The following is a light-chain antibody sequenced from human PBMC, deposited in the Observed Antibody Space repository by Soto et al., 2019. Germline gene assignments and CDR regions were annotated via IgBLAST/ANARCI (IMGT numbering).Light chain of an antibody. CDR1: ISNIGKNY. J-gene: IGLJ3*02. Sequence: QSVLTQPPSVSAAPGQKVTISCSVSISNIGKNYVSWYQQLPGTAPKVLIYDNNKRPSGIPDRFSGSKSGTSATLGITGLQTGDEADYYCGTWDSSLSAPNWVFGGGTKLTVL. CDR2: DNN. V-gene: IGLV1-51*01. CDR3: GTWDSSLSAPNWV.